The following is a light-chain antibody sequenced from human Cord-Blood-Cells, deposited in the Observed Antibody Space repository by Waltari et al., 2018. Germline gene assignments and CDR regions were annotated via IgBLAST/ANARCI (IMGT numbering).Light chain of an antibody. CDR1: QDISNY. Sequence: DIQMTQSPSSLSASVGDRVTITCQASQDISNYLNWYQQKPGKAPKLLIYDASHLETGVPSRFCGSGSGTDFTFTISCLQPEDIATYYCQQYDNRPLTFGGGTKVEIK. CDR2: DAS. J-gene: IGKJ4*01. CDR3: QQYDNRPLT. V-gene: IGKV1-33*01.